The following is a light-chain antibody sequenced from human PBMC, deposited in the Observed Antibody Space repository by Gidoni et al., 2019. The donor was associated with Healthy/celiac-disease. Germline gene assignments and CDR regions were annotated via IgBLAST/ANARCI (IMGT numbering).Light chain of an antibody. J-gene: IGKJ5*01. CDR3: QQRSNWPRIT. Sequence: EIVLTQSPATLSLSPGERATLSCRASQSVSSYLAWYQQKPGQAPRLLIYDASNRATGIPLTISSLEPEDFAVYYCQQRSNWPRITFGQGTRLEIK. CDR2: DAS. V-gene: IGKV3-11*01. CDR1: QSVSSY.